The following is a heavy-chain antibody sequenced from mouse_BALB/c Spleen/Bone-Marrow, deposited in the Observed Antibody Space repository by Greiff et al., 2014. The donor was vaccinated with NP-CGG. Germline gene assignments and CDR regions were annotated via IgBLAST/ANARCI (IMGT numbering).Heavy chain of an antibody. CDR1: GFSLTNSG. J-gene: IGHJ4*01. CDR3: AKIATATGAMDY. V-gene: IGHV2-9*02. D-gene: IGHD1-2*01. CDR2: GRADGNT. Sequence: VQGVESGPGLVAPSQSLSITCTASGFSLTNSGVHWVRQPPGKGLEWLGIGRADGNTDYTTSLMSRLSNTKDNAKSQVFFELINLQTQDTDVYSCAKIATATGAMDYWGQGTSVTVSS.